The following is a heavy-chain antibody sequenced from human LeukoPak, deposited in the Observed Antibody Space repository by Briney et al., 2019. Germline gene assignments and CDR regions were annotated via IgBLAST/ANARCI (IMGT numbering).Heavy chain of an antibody. V-gene: IGHV3-72*01. Sequence: GGSLRLSCAASGFTFSDHYMDWVRQAPGKGLEWVGRTRNKANSYTTEYAASVKGRFTISRDDSKNSLYLQMNSLRAEDTAVYYCARAGYCSGGSCYSEGSYYYYYYGMDVWGQGTTVTVSS. CDR3: ARAGYCSGGSCYSEGSYYYYYYGMDV. CDR1: GFTFSDHY. CDR2: TRNKANSYTT. J-gene: IGHJ6*02. D-gene: IGHD2-15*01.